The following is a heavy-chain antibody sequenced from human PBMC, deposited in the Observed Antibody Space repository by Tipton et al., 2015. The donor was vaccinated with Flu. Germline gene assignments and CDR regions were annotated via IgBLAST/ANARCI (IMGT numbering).Heavy chain of an antibody. CDR1: GDSISGYY. J-gene: IGHJ4*02. V-gene: IGHV4-59*08. D-gene: IGHD3-22*01. CDR2: IYYSGST. Sequence: TLSLTCAVSGDSISGYYWSWIRQSPGKGLEWIGYIYYSGSTNYNPSLKSRVTISVDTSNNQFSLNLSSLTAADTAVYFCARYSYDDRDSVTFDSWGQGTLVTVSS. CDR3: ARYSYDDRDSVTFDS.